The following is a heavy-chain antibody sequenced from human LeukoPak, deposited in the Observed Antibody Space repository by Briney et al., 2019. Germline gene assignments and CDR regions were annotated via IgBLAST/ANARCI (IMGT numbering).Heavy chain of an antibody. J-gene: IGHJ4*02. V-gene: IGHV3-7*01. CDR3: ASDFSRRRMVRGVQRTEPFDY. D-gene: IGHD3-10*01. CDR1: RFTFSSSL. Sequence: GGSLRLSCAASRFTFSSSLMSWVRQAPGKGLEWVAKIKQERSVKYYVDSVKGRFTLSRDNAKKTRYLQMKSLRAEKTRVYFSASDFSRRRMVRGVQRTEPFDYWGQGTLVTVSS. CDR2: IKQERSVK.